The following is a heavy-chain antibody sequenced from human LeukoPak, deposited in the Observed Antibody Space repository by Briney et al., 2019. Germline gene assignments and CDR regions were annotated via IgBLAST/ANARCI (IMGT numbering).Heavy chain of an antibody. V-gene: IGHV1-18*01. D-gene: IGHD4-23*01. CDR2: ISAYSGNT. J-gene: IGHJ5*02. Sequence: ASVKVSFMSSGYTFSTYGINGVRQAPGQGLEWMGWISAYSGNTNYAQKVQGRVTMTTDTSTSTAYMELRSLRSDDTAVYYCARNTGNSPPPSWGRRTLVTVSS. CDR3: ARNTGNSPPPS. CDR1: GYTFSTYG.